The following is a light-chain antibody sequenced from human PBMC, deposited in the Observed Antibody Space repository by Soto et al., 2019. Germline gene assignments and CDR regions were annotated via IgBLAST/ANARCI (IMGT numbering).Light chain of an antibody. J-gene: IGLJ1*01. CDR2: YSN. Sequence: QPVLTQPPSASGTPGQRVTISCSGSSSNIGTNYVYWYQQLPGTAPKLLIYYSNQRPSGVPDRFSGSRSGTSASLAIVGLRSEDEAIYYCAAWDASLSACVFGNGTKVTVL. CDR1: SSNIGTNY. CDR3: AAWDASLSACV. V-gene: IGLV1-47*02.